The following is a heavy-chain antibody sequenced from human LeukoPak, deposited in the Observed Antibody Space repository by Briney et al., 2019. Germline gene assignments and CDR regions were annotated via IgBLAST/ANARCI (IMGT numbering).Heavy chain of an antibody. CDR2: INHSGST. CDR1: GGSFSGNF. CDR3: ARADAFDI. J-gene: IGHJ3*02. Sequence: SETLSLTCVVYGGSFSGNFWSWIRQPPGKGLEWIGEINHSGSTNFNPSLKSRVTISGDTSKNQFSLTLTSVTAADTAVYYCARADAFDIWGQGTMVTVSS. V-gene: IGHV4-34*01.